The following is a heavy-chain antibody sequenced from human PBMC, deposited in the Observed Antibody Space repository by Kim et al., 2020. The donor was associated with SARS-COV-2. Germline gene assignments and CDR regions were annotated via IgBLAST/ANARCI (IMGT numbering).Heavy chain of an antibody. J-gene: IGHJ4*02. D-gene: IGHD5-12*01. CDR1: GGSFSGYY. CDR2: INHSGST. V-gene: IGHV4-34*01. Sequence: SETLSLTCAVYGGSFSGYYWSWIRQPPGKGLEWIGEINHSGSTNYNPSLKSRVTISVDTSKNQFSLKLSSVTAADTAVYYCARSVLYSGYDYWGQGTLVT. CDR3: ARSVLYSGYDY.